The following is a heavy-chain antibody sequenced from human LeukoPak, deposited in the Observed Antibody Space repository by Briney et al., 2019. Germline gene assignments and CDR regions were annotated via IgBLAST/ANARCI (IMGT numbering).Heavy chain of an antibody. V-gene: IGHV3-30*02. CDR1: RFTFNKYW. D-gene: IGHD3-10*01. CDR2: IRYDGSNK. Sequence: QPGGSLRLSCAASRFTFNKYWMTWVRRAPGKGLEWVAFIRYDGSNKYYADSVKGRFTISRDNSKNTLYLQMNSLRGEDTAVYYCARGYYGSGSYMDVWGKGTTVTISS. J-gene: IGHJ6*03. CDR3: ARGYYGSGSYMDV.